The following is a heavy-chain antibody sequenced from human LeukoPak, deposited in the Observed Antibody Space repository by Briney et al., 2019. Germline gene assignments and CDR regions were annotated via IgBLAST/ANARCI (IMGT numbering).Heavy chain of an antibody. CDR1: GYSISSDNY. D-gene: IGHD3-22*01. CDR3: AIAPRASSSSNHMRRFDY. J-gene: IGHJ4*02. V-gene: IGHV4-38-2*01. Sequence: SETLSLTCAVSGYSISSDNYWVWIRPPPGQGLEWSGGIYHSGSTYYNPSLKSRVTMSVDTSKNQFSLKLSSVTAADMAAYYCAIAPRASSSSNHMRRFDYWGQGTLVAVSS. CDR2: IYHSGST.